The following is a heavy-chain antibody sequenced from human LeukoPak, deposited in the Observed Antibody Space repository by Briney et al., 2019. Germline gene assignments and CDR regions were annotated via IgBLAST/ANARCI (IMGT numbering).Heavy chain of an antibody. CDR3: AGDHYLALKD. V-gene: IGHV4-34*01. D-gene: IGHD1-14*01. CDR1: SGSFSGYY. CDR2: ISPSGST. J-gene: IGHJ4*01. Sequence: SETLSLTCAVYSGSFSGYYWSWIRQPPGKGLGWTGEISPSGSTTYNPSLKTRVTISTDTSKNQFSLKLNSVTAADTAVYYCAGDHYLALKDWGHGMLVTVSS.